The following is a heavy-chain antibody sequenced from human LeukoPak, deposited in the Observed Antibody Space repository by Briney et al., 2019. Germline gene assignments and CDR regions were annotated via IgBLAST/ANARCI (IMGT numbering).Heavy chain of an antibody. CDR3: ARGSDLGY. Sequence: SETLSLTCTVSGGSINNYYWSWIRQPPGKGLEWIGYIYYSGNTNYNPSLKSRVTISVDTSKNQFSLKLSSVTTADTAMYYCARGSDLGYWGQRTLVTVSS. J-gene: IGHJ4*02. D-gene: IGHD1-26*01. CDR1: GGSINNYY. CDR2: IYYSGNT. V-gene: IGHV4-59*01.